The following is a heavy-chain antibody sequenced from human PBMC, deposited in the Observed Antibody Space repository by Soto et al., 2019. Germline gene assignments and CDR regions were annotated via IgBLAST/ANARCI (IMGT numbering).Heavy chain of an antibody. J-gene: IGHJ4*02. CDR2: INSSSTYT. Sequence: EVQLVESGGGLVKPGGSLRLSCAASGFTFSNYSMNWVRQAPGKGLEWVSTINSSSTYTYYTDSVKGRFTLSRDNAKNSVYLQMNSLRAEDTAVYYCARDWRYWCQGTLVTVSS. CDR1: GFTFSNYS. V-gene: IGHV3-21*01. CDR3: ARDWRY.